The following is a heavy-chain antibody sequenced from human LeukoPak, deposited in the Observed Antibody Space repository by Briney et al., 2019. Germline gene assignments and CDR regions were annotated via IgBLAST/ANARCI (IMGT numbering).Heavy chain of an antibody. CDR3: ARQSNTLIYARHFHS. V-gene: IGHV4-38-2*01. D-gene: IGHD2-2*01. CDR1: GYSISSGSY. Sequence: PSETLSLTCGVSGYSISSGSYWGWVRQPPGEGLEWIGSMHQSGSTYYNPSLKSRVTIALDTSKNQLSLNVRSVTAADTAVYYCARQSNTLIYARHFHSWGQGLLLTVSS. CDR2: MHQSGST. J-gene: IGHJ4*02.